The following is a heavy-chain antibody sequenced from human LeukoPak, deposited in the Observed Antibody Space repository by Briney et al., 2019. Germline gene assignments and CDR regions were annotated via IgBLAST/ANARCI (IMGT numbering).Heavy chain of an antibody. CDR3: ARDWVTTDAFDI. CDR1: GYTFTDYY. D-gene: IGHD4-17*01. Sequence: APVKVSCKASGYTFTDYYMHWVRQAPGQGLEWMGWINPNSGGTNYAQKFQGRVTMTRDTSISTAYMELSRLRSDDTAVYYCARDWVTTDAFDIWGQGTMVTVSS. CDR2: INPNSGGT. V-gene: IGHV1-2*02. J-gene: IGHJ3*02.